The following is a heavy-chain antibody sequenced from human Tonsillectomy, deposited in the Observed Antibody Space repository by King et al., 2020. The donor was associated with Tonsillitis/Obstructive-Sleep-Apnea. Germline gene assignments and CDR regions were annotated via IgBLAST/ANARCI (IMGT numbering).Heavy chain of an antibody. V-gene: IGHV4-39*01. CDR3: AGGAFRDTATWVDP. CDR1: GGSISSGSYF. D-gene: IGHD5-18*01. CDR2: LYYSGST. J-gene: IGHJ5*02. Sequence: QLQESGPGLVKPSETLSLTCTVSGGSISSGSYFWGWIRQPPGKGLEWIGSLYYSGSTHYNPSLKSRVTISADTSKNQFSLKLTSVTAADTAVYYCAGGAFRDTATWVDPWGLGTLVTVSP.